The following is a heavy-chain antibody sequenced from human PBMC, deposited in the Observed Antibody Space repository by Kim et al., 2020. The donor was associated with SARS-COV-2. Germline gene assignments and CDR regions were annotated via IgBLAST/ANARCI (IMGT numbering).Heavy chain of an antibody. V-gene: IGHV4-4*07. J-gene: IGHJ6*02. Sequence: SETLSLTCTVSGGSISSYYWSWIRQPARKGLEWIGRIYTSGSTNYNPSLKSRVTMSVDTSKNQFSLKLSSVTAADTAVYYCARNECSSTSCYYYYGMDVWGQGTTVTVSS. CDR1: GGSISSYY. CDR3: ARNECSSTSCYYYYGMDV. CDR2: IYTSGST. D-gene: IGHD2-2*01.